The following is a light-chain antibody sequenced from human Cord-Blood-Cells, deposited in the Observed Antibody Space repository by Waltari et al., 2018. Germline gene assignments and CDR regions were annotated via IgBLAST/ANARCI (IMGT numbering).Light chain of an antibody. J-gene: IGLJ3*02. CDR3: CSYAGSSTSWV. Sequence: QSALTQPASVSGSPGHSITIPCTGTSSAVGGSNLVSWYQQHPGKAPKLMIYEGSKRPSGVSNRFSGSKSGNTASLTISGLQAEDEADYYCCSYAGSSTSWVFGGGTKLTVL. V-gene: IGLV2-23*01. CDR1: SSAVGGSNL. CDR2: EGS.